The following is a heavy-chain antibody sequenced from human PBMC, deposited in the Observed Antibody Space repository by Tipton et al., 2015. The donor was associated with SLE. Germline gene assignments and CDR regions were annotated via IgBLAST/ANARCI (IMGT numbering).Heavy chain of an antibody. CDR3: ASLVTVTTDFDY. D-gene: IGHD4-17*01. Sequence: SLRLSCAASGFTFSSYAMSWVRQAPGKGLEWVSSISSSSSYIYYADSVKGRFTISRDNAKNSLYLQMNSLRAEDTAVYYCASLVTVTTDFDYWGQGTLVTVSS. J-gene: IGHJ4*02. CDR2: ISSSSSYI. CDR1: GFTFSSYA. V-gene: IGHV3-21*01.